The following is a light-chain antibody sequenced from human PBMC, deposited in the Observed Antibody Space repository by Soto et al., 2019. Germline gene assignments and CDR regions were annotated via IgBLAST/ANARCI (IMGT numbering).Light chain of an antibody. Sequence: QSVLTQPPSVSGAPGQTGTISCTGSSSNIGANYAVHWYQQLPGTAPKLLIYANNNRPPALPARFSGSKSGTSASLAITGLQAEDEADYYCQSYDSSLSGYVFGTGTKVTVL. CDR3: QSYDSSLSGYV. V-gene: IGLV1-40*01. J-gene: IGLJ1*01. CDR1: SSNIGANYA. CDR2: ANN.